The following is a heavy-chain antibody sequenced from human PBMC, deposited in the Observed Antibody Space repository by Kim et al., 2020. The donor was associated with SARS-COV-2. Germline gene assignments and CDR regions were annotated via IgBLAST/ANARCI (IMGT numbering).Heavy chain of an antibody. V-gene: IGHV3-21*01. CDR3: ARDRGGYSSSWGLRDGMDV. D-gene: IGHD6-13*01. CDR1: GFTFSSYS. CDR2: ISSSSSYI. J-gene: IGHJ6*02. Sequence: GGSLRLSCAASGFTFSSYSMNWVRQAPGKGLEWVSSISSSSSYIYYADSVKGRFTISRDNAKNSLYLQMNSLRAEDTAVYYCARDRGGYSSSWGLRDGMDVWGQGTTVTVSS.